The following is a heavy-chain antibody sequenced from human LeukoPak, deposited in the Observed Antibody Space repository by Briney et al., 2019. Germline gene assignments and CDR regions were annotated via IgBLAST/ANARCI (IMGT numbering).Heavy chain of an antibody. V-gene: IGHV3-23*01. D-gene: IGHD3-22*01. CDR1: GITLSNYG. CDR3: AKRGVVIRVILVGFHKEAYYFDS. J-gene: IGHJ4*02. CDR2: LSGSGGST. Sequence: GGSLRLSCAVSGITLSNYGMTWVRQAPGKGLEWVAGLSGSGGSTNYADSVKGRITISRDNAKNTLYLQMNSLRAEDTAVYFCAKRGVVIRVILVGFHKEAYYFDSWGQGVLVTVSS.